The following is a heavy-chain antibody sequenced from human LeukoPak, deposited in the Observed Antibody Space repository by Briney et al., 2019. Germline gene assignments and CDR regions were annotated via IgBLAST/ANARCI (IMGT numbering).Heavy chain of an antibody. D-gene: IGHD4-23*01. CDR1: GGTFSSYA. V-gene: IGHV1-69*10. J-gene: IGHJ3*01. CDR2: VIPMFDVT. Sequence: ASVKVSCKASGGTFSSYALSWMRQAPGQGLEWMGRVIPMFDVTDYAQKFQGRVTITADTSTGTAYMELSSLTSDDTAMYYCARDPALEGTEDYRDFGGVESVDAFDVWGQGTMDTVFS. CDR3: ARDPALEGTEDYRDFGGVESVDAFDV.